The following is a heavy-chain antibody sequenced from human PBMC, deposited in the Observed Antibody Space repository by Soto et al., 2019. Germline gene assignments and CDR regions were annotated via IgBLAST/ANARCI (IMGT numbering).Heavy chain of an antibody. CDR2: IRAYNGNT. Sequence: QVQLLQSGAEVKKPGASVKVSCKASGYTFTSYGISWVRQAPGQGLEWIGWIRAYNGNTNYAQTLQGRVTMTTDTSKSTAYTELRRLRSDDPAVYYCARRGVNYEVDSYFVLWGRGTLVTVSS. D-gene: IGHD1-7*01. CDR1: GYTFTSYG. CDR3: ARRGVNYEVDSYFVL. V-gene: IGHV1-18*01. J-gene: IGHJ2*01.